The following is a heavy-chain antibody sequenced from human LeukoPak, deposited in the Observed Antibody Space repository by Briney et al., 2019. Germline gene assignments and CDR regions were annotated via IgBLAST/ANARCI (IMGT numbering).Heavy chain of an antibody. J-gene: IGHJ4*02. CDR3: ANSLVGATRGY. CDR1: GITFSSYA. D-gene: IGHD1-26*01. CDR2: ISGSSGSGRT. Sequence: GGSLRLSCVASGITFSSYAMSWVRQAPGKGLEWVSGISGSSGSGRTHYIDSVKGRFIISRDNSKNTLYLQMNSLRAEDTAVYYCANSLVGATRGYWGQGTLVTVPS. V-gene: IGHV3-23*01.